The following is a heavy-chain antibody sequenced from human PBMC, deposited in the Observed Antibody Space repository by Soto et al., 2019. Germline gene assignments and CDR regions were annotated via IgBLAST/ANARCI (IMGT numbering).Heavy chain of an antibody. V-gene: IGHV1-18*01. D-gene: IGHD3-22*01. J-gene: IGHJ4*02. CDR1: GYTFTSYG. CDR2: ISAYNGNT. Sequence: ASVKVSCKASGYTFTSYGISWVRQAPGQGLEWMGWISAYNGNTNYAQKLQGRVTMTTDTSTSTAYMELRSLRSDDTAVYYCAREHLYYYDSSGELDKPFDYWGQGTLVTVYS. CDR3: AREHLYYYDSSGELDKPFDY.